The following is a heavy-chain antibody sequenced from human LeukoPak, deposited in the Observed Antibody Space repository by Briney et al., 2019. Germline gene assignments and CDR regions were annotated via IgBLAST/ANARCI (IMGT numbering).Heavy chain of an antibody. CDR3: AREYDILTPRGAFDI. J-gene: IGHJ3*02. Sequence: SETLSLTCTVSGGSISSGSYYWSWIRQPAGKGLEWIGRIYTSGSTNYNPSLKSRVTISVDTSKNQFSLKLSSVTAADTAVYYCAREYDILTPRGAFDIWGQGTMVTVSS. CDR1: GGSISSGSYY. D-gene: IGHD3-9*01. CDR2: IYTSGST. V-gene: IGHV4-61*02.